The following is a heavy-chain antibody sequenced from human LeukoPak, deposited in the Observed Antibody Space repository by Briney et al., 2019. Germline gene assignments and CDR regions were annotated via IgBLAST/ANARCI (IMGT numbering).Heavy chain of an antibody. V-gene: IGHV3-23*01. J-gene: IGHJ4*02. CDR3: AKLSEYGSGSYTYFDY. D-gene: IGHD3-10*01. CDR2: ISGSGGST. CDR1: GFTFSSYA. Sequence: GGSQRLSCAASGFTFSSYAMCWVRQAPGKGLEWVSAISGSGGSTYYADSVKGRFTISRDNSKNTLYLQMNSLRAEDTAVYYCAKLSEYGSGSYTYFDYWGQGTLVTVSS.